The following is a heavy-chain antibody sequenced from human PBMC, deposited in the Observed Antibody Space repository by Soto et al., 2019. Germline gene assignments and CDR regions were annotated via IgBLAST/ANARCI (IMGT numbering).Heavy chain of an antibody. J-gene: IGHJ4*02. CDR1: GGTFSSSA. CDR3: ASLLRGYSGTGDC. Sequence: QVQLVQSGAEVKKPGSSVKVSCKASGGTFSSSAISWVRQAPGQGLEWMGGIIPIFGTANYAQKFQSRVTMTADESTSTAYMELSSLRSEDTAVYYCASLLRGYSGTGDCWGQGTLVTVSS. V-gene: IGHV1-69*12. D-gene: IGHD5-12*01. CDR2: IIPIFGTA.